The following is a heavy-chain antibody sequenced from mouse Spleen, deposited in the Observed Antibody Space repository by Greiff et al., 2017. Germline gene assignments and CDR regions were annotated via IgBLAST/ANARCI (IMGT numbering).Heavy chain of an antibody. Sequence: QVQLQQPGAELVKPGASVKMSCKASGFTFTSYWITWVKQRPGQGLEWIGDIYPGSGSTNYNEKFKSKATLTVDTSSSTAYMQLSSLTSEDSAVYYCARGSNYYGSSRYAMDYWGQGTSVTVSS. J-gene: IGHJ4*01. D-gene: IGHD1-1*01. V-gene: IGHV1-55*01. CDR3: ARGSNYYGSSRYAMDY. CDR2: IYPGSGST. CDR1: GFTFTSYW.